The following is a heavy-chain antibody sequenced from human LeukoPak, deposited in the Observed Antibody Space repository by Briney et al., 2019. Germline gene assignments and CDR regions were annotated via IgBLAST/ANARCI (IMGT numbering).Heavy chain of an antibody. D-gene: IGHD3-3*01. J-gene: IGHJ4*02. CDR3: ARARLPYYDFWSGYNHYDY. CDR1: GYTFTSYD. V-gene: IGHV1-8*01. CDR2: MNPNSGNT. Sequence: ASVTVSCKASGYTFTSYDINWVRQATRQGLEWMGWMNPNSGNTGYAQKFQGRVTMTRNTSISTAYMELSSLRSEDTAVYYCARARLPYYDFWSGYNHYDYWGQGTLVTVSS.